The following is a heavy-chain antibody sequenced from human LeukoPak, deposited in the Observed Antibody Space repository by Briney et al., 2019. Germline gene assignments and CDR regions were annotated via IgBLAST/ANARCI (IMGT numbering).Heavy chain of an antibody. CDR2: IRYNGNNQ. CDR1: GFTFNNYG. V-gene: IGHV3-30*02. D-gene: IGHD3-10*01. Sequence: GGSLRLSCAASGFTFNNYGMHWVRQAPGKGLEWVAFIRYNGNNQYYADSVKGRFTISRDNSKNTLYLQMNSLKGDDTAVYYCAKDLRFGEFLFDYWGQGTLVTVSS. J-gene: IGHJ4*02. CDR3: AKDLRFGEFLFDY.